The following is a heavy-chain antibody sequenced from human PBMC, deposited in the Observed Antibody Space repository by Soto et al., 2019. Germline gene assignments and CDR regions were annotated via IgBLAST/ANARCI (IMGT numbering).Heavy chain of an antibody. J-gene: IGHJ4*02. CDR2: INPSGGST. CDR1: GYTFTSYY. V-gene: IGHV1-46*01. Sequence: GASVKVSCKASGYTFTSYYMHWVREAPGQGLEWMGIINPSGGSTSYAQKFQGRVTMTRDTSTSTVYMELSSVTAADTAVYYCARGDKGLRLGELSTFDYWGQGTLVTVSS. D-gene: IGHD3-16*02. CDR3: ARGDKGLRLGELSTFDY.